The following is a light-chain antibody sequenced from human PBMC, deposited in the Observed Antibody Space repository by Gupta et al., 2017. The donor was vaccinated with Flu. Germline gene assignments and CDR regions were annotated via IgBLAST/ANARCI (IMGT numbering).Light chain of an antibody. CDR3: SSYTSSRTYV. Sequence: QSALTQPASVSGSPGQSITISCTGTSSDIGIYNYVSWYQQHPGKAPRLVIYEVSNRPSGAFDRFSGSKSGNTASLTMSGLQAEDEADDYCSSYTSSRTYVFGTGTKVTVL. J-gene: IGLJ1*01. CDR2: EVS. V-gene: IGLV2-14*01. CDR1: SSDIGIYNY.